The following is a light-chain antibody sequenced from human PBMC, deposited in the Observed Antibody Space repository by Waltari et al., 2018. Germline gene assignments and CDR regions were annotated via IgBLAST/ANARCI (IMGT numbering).Light chain of an antibody. CDR3: SSYTSTTTLV. CDR1: SSDVGAYSC. CDR2: DVS. V-gene: IGLV2-14*03. J-gene: IGLJ2*01. Sequence: QSALSQPASVSGSPGQSITIPCTGTSSDVGAYSCVSWYQHHPGRAPKLILFDVSELPSGISNRFSGSKSGNTASLTISGLQTEDEADYYCSSYTSTTTLVFGGGTKVTVL.